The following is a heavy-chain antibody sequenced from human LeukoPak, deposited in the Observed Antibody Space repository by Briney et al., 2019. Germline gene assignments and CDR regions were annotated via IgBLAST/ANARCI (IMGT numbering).Heavy chain of an antibody. CDR2: IYYSGST. J-gene: IGHJ3*02. V-gene: IGHV4-59*01. CDR1: GGSFSGYY. Sequence: PSETLSLTCAVYGGSFSGYYWSWIRQPPGKGLEWIGYIYYSGSTNYNPSLKSRVTISVDTSKNQFSLKLSSVTAADTAVYYCARALGEVTPFDIWGQGTMVTVSS. CDR3: ARALGEVTPFDI. D-gene: IGHD3-16*01.